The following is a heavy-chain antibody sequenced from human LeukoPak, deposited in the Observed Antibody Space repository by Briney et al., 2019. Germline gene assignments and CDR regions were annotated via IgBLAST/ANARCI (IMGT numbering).Heavy chain of an antibody. Sequence: PSETLSLTCAVYGGSFSGYYWSWIRQPPGKGLEWIGEINHSGSTNYNPSLKSRVTISVDTSKSQFFLKLSSVTAADTAVYYCARHGGGSDWYLYHWGQGTLVTVSS. J-gene: IGHJ4*02. D-gene: IGHD2-21*02. CDR1: GGSFSGYY. CDR2: INHSGST. CDR3: ARHGGGSDWYLYH. V-gene: IGHV4-34*01.